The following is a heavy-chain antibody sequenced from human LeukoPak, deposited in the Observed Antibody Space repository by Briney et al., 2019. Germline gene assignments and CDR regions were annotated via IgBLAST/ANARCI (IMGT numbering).Heavy chain of an antibody. CDR1: GFTFTDYY. CDR2: ISRGGNSI. J-gene: IGHJ4*02. CDR3: ARYPGDS. Sequence: GGSLRLSCAASGFTFTDYYMNWIRQAPGKGLEWVSSISRGGNSIYYADSVKGRFTMSRDNAKNSLYLQMNSLRAEDTAVYYCARYPGDSWGQGTLVTVSS. V-gene: IGHV3-11*01.